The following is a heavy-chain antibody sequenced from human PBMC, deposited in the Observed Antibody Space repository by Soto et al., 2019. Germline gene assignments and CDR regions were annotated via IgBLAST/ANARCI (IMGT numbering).Heavy chain of an antibody. Sequence: PGGSLRLSCAASRFTFSSYVMSWVRQAPGKGLEWVSAISSSGGSASYADSMKGRVTISRDNSKNTLYLQMNSLRAEDTAVYYCASAKTTVTTSGHNYYFDYWGQGTLVTVSS. V-gene: IGHV3-23*01. J-gene: IGHJ4*02. CDR2: ISSSGGSA. CDR1: RFTFSSYV. D-gene: IGHD4-17*01. CDR3: ASAKTTVTTSGHNYYFDY.